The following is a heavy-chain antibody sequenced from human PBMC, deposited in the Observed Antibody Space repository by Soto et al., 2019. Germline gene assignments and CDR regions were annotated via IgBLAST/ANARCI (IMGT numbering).Heavy chain of an antibody. CDR3: ARDSGPNIVVVPAAMDY. J-gene: IGHJ4*02. V-gene: IGHV3-21*01. D-gene: IGHD2-2*01. CDR2: ISSSSSYI. CDR1: GFTFSSYS. Sequence: EVQLVESGGGLGKPGGSLRLSCAASGFTFSSYSMNWVRQAPGKGLEWVSSISSSSSYIYYADSVKGRFTISRDNAKNSLYLQMNSLRAEDTAVYYCARDSGPNIVVVPAAMDYWGQGTLVNVSS.